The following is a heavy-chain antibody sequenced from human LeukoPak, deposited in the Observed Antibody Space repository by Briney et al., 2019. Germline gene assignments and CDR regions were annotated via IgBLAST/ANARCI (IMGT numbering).Heavy chain of an antibody. CDR2: INQDGSVK. CDR3: ARIGYSSSSLDY. Sequence: GGSLRLSCAASGFILSNYRMNWVRQAPGKGLEWVANINQDGSVKYYVDSVKGRFTISRDNAKDSLYLQVNSLRVEDTAVYYCARIGYSSSSLDYWGQGTLVTVPS. J-gene: IGHJ4*02. D-gene: IGHD6-6*01. CDR1: GFILSNYR. V-gene: IGHV3-7*01.